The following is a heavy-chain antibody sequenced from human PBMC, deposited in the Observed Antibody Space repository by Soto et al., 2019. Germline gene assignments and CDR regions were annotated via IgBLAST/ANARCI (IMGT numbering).Heavy chain of an antibody. CDR2: INHSGST. J-gene: IGHJ6*03. CDR3: ARGLRVAAAGTRYHYMDV. V-gene: IGHV4-34*01. CDR1: GGSISGYY. Sequence: SETLSLTCAVYGGSISGYYWSWIRQPPGKGLEWIGEINHSGSTNYNPSLKSRVTISVDTSKNQFSLKLSSVTAADTAVYYCARGLRVAAAGTRYHYMDVWGKGTTVTVSS. D-gene: IGHD6-13*01.